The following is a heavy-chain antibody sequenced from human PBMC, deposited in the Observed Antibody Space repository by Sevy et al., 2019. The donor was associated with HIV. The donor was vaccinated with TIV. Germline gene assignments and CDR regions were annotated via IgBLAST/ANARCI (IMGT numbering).Heavy chain of an antibody. CDR2: ISAYNGNT. V-gene: IGHV1-18*01. J-gene: IGHJ3*02. Sequence: ASVKVSCKASGYTFTSYGISWVRQAPGQGLEWMGWISAYNGNTNYAQKLQGRVTMTTDTSTSTAYMELRGLRSDDTAVYYCARWGDSSGWYSAFDIWGQGTMVTVSS. CDR1: GYTFTSYG. CDR3: ARWGDSSGWYSAFDI. D-gene: IGHD6-19*01.